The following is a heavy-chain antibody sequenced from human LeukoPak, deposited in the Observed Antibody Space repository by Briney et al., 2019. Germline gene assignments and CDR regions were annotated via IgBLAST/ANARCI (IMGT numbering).Heavy chain of an antibody. J-gene: IGHJ3*01. Sequence: AGGSLRLSCAVSGFTFSGFWMSWSRQAPGKGLEWVASINSDGSEGYYADVVKGRFTISRDNAKNSLYLQINSLRAEDTAVYYXXXXXXSXSSSVWGQGTMVTVSS. CDR2: INSDGSEG. CDR3: XXXXXSXSSSV. V-gene: IGHV3-7*03. CDR1: GFTFSGFW. D-gene: IGHD6-6*01.